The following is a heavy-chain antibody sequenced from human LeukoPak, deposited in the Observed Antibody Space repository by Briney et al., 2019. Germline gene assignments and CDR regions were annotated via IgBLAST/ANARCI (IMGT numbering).Heavy chain of an antibody. J-gene: IGHJ4*02. CDR2: INHSGGT. V-gene: IGHV4-34*01. CDR3: ARLRYCSSTSCLLFDY. Sequence: SETLSLTCAVYGGSFSGYYWSWIRQPPGKGLEWIGEINHSGGTNYNPSLKSRVTISVDTSKNQFSLKLSSVTAADTAVYYCARLRYCSSTSCLLFDYWGQGTLVTVSS. CDR1: GGSFSGYY. D-gene: IGHD2-2*01.